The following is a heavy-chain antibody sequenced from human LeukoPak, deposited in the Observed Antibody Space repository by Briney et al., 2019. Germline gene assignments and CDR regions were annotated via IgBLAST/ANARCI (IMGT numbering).Heavy chain of an antibody. J-gene: IGHJ6*02. Sequence: ATVKISCKVSGYTFTDYYMHWVQQAPGKGLEWMGLVDPGDGQTIYAEKFQGRVTITADTSTDTAYMELSSLRSEDTAVYYCATGLSFIIGTTGNYYYYGMDVWGQGTTVTVSS. CDR3: ATGLSFIIGTTGNYYYYGMDV. V-gene: IGHV1-69-2*01. D-gene: IGHD1-20*01. CDR2: VDPGDGQT. CDR1: GYTFTDYY.